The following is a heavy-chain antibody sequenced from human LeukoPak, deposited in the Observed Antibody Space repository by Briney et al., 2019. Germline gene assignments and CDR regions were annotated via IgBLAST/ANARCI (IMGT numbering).Heavy chain of an antibody. J-gene: IGHJ3*02. V-gene: IGHV3-7*01. Sequence: PGGSLRLSCAASGFTFSSYEMNWVRQAPGKGLEWVANIKQDGSEKYYVDSVKGRFAISRDNAKNSLYLQMNSLRAEDTAVYYCASLLDGSGSYYRETEHDAFDIWGQGTMVTVSS. CDR2: IKQDGSEK. D-gene: IGHD3-10*01. CDR3: ASLLDGSGSYYRETEHDAFDI. CDR1: GFTFSSYE.